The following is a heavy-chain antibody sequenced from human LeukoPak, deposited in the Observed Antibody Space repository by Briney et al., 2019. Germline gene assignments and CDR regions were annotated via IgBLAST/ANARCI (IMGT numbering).Heavy chain of an antibody. CDR2: INSDGSST. CDR3: AFSMNRGNYYYFDF. J-gene: IGHJ4*02. CDR1: GFTFSSYW. D-gene: IGHD1-26*01. V-gene: IGHV3-74*01. Sequence: GGSLRLSCAASGFTFSSYWMHWVRQAPGKGLVWVSRINSDGSSTSYADSVKGRFTISRDSAKNTLYLQMNSLRAEDTAMYYCAFSMNRGNYYYFDFWGQGTLVTVSS.